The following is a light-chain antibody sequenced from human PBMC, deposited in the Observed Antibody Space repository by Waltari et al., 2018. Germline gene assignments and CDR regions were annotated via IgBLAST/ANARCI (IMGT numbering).Light chain of an antibody. J-gene: IGKJ1*01. CDR1: QRVGSSY. V-gene: IGKV3-20*01. CDR2: GTS. Sequence: EIVLTQSPGTLSLSPGARATLSCRASQRVGSSYLAWYQQKPGQAPRLLIYGTSNRATGIPDRFSGSGSGTDFTLTISRLEPEDFAVYYCQQFGSSLWTFGQGTKVEIK. CDR3: QQFGSSLWT.